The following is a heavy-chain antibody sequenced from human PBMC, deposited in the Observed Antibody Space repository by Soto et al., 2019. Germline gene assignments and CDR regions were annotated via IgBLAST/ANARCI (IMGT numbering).Heavy chain of an antibody. CDR2: INHSGST. CDR1: GGSFSCYY. Sequence: AETLASTFAVYGGSFSCYYWSWIRQPPGKGLELIGEINHSGSTNYNPSLKSRVTISVDTSKNQFSLKLSSVTAADTAVYYCARGSGQHYYYESWGQGTLVTDSS. CDR3: ARGSGQHYYYES. J-gene: IGHJ4*02. V-gene: IGHV4-34*01. D-gene: IGHD3-10*01.